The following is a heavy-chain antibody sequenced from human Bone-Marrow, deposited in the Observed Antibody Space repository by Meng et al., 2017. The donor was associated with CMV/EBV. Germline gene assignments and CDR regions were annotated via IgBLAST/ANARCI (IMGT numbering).Heavy chain of an antibody. CDR1: GFTFSNSD. Sequence: GGSLRLSCAASGFTFSNSDMNWVRQAPGKGLEWVSGVSWNGSRTHYADSVKGRFIISRDNAKNSLYLQMNSLRAEDTAVYYCARRVQGISHGIYYYYYGMDVWGQGTTVTVSS. CDR2: VSWNGSRT. D-gene: IGHD1-14*01. CDR3: ARRVQGISHGIYYYYYGMDV. J-gene: IGHJ6*02. V-gene: IGHV3-19*01.